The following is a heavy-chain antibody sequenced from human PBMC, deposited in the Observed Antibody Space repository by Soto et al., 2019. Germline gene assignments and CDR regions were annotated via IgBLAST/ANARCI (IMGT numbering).Heavy chain of an antibody. CDR3: ARPAMVRGRGLGYYGMDV. CDR2: IIPILGTA. Sequence: QVQLVQSGAEVKKPGSSVKVSCTASGVTFSNYAISWVRQAPGQGLEWMGGIIPILGTANYAQKFRGRVTIVADESTSTAYMELSSLSSEDTAVYYCARPAMVRGRGLGYYGMDVWGQGTTVTVSS. CDR1: GVTFSNYA. J-gene: IGHJ6*02. V-gene: IGHV1-69*11. D-gene: IGHD3-10*01.